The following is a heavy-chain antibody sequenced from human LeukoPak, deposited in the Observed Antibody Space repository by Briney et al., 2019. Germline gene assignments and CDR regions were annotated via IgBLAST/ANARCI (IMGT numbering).Heavy chain of an antibody. CDR2: MNPSNGNT. V-gene: IGHV1-8*01. CDR3: ARGAEDMALAAK. Sequence: ASVTVSCKASGYTFTNYGINWVRQAAGQGLEWMAWMNPSNGNTGLAQKFQGRVTLTRDTSTSTAYMELSSLRSEDTAVYYCARGAEDMALAAKGGQGTLVTVS. CDR1: GYTFTNYG. D-gene: IGHD6-19*01. J-gene: IGHJ4*02.